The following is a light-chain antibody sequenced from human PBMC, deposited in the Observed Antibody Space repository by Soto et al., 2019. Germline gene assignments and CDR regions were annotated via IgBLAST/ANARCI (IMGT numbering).Light chain of an antibody. J-gene: IGLJ3*02. V-gene: IGLV2-8*01. CDR1: SSDVGGYNY. CDR2: EVS. Sequence: QSALTQPPSASGSPGQSVTISCTGTSSDVGGYNYVSWYQQYPGKAPKLMTYEVSKRPSGVPDRFSGSKSGNTASLTVSGLQAEDEADYYCSSYAGSNNPWVFGGGTKLNVL. CDR3: SSYAGSNNPWV.